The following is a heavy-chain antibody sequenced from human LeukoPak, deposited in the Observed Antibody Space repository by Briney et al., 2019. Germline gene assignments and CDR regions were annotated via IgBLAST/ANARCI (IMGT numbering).Heavy chain of an antibody. D-gene: IGHD3-10*01. CDR3: ARDNGDVLLWFGELSENWFDP. Sequence: SQTLSLTCTVSGGSISSSSYYWGWIRQPPGKGLEWIGSIYYSGSTYYNPSLKSRVTISVDTSKNQFSLKLSSVTAADTAVYYCARDNGDVLLWFGELSENWFDPWGQGTLVTVSS. CDR2: IYYSGST. V-gene: IGHV4-39*07. J-gene: IGHJ5*02. CDR1: GGSISSSSYY.